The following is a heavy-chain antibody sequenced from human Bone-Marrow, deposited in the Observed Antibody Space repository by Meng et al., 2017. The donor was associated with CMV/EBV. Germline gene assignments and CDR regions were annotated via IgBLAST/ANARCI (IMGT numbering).Heavy chain of an antibody. D-gene: IGHD3-22*01. CDR1: GFTFSDYY. CDR2: ISSSGSTI. Sequence: GESLKISCAASGFTFSDYYMSWIRQAPGKGLEWVSYISSSGSTIYYADSVKGRFTISRDNAKNSLYLQMNSLRAEDTAVYYCARVVVTQGPFDYWGQGTLVTVSS. CDR3: ARVVVTQGPFDY. V-gene: IGHV3-11*04. J-gene: IGHJ4*02.